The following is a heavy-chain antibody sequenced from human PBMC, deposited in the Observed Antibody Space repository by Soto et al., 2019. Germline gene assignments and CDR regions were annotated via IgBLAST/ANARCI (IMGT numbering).Heavy chain of an antibody. CDR2: IKQDGSER. CDR3: ARAWGGNDAAFDY. V-gene: IGHV3-7*01. J-gene: IGHJ4*02. Sequence: GSLRLSCAASGFTFSSYCMSWLRQAPGKGLEWVANIKQDGSERYSVDSVKGRFTISRDNAKSSVYLQMNSLRAEDTAVYYCARAWGGNDAAFDYWGQGTLVTVSS. D-gene: IGHD5-12*01. CDR1: GFTFSSYC.